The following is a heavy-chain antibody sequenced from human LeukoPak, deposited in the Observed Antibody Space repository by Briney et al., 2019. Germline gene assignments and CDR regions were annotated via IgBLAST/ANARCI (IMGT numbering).Heavy chain of an antibody. Sequence: GGSLRLSCAASGFTFSAYGMHWVRQAPGKGLEWVAVISADGSNKHYADSVKGRFIISRDNSKNTLYLQMNSLRPEDSAAYYCAKGYNWNDSYWGQGTLVTVSS. CDR2: ISADGSNK. J-gene: IGHJ4*02. V-gene: IGHV3-30*18. D-gene: IGHD1-1*01. CDR3: AKGYNWNDSY. CDR1: GFTFSAYG.